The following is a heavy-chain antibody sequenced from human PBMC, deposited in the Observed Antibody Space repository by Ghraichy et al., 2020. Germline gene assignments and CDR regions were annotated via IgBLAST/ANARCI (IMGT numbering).Heavy chain of an antibody. CDR3: ARDLDRECSSTSCYGTVVHDAFDI. CDR1: GGTFSSYA. CDR2: IIPIFGTA. J-gene: IGHJ3*02. D-gene: IGHD2-2*01. V-gene: IGHV1-69*13. Sequence: SVKVSCKASGGTFSSYAISWVRQAPGQGLEWMGGIIPIFGTANYAQKFQGRVTITADESTSTAYMELSSLRSEDTAVYYCARDLDRECSSTSCYGTVVHDAFDIWGQGTMVTVSS.